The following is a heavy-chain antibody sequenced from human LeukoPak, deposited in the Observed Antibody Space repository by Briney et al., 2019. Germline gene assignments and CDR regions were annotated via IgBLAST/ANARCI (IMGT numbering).Heavy chain of an antibody. CDR2: ISWNSGSV. Sequence: GRSLRLSCAASGFTFDDYAMHWVRQVPGKGLEWVSGISWNSGSVGYADSVKGRFTISRDNAKNSLYLQMNSLRAEDTALYYCAKDRGYRDSDSLDIWGQGTVVTVSS. CDR1: GFTFDDYA. J-gene: IGHJ3*02. D-gene: IGHD5-18*01. V-gene: IGHV3-9*01. CDR3: AKDRGYRDSDSLDI.